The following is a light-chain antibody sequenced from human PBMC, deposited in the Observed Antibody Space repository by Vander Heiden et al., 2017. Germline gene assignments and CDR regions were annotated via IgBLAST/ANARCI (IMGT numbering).Light chain of an antibody. CDR1: SGSIASNC. J-gene: IGLJ3*02. CDR2: EDN. CDR3: QSYDSSNWV. Sequence: NFTLSLPHSVSESWGATVTISCTRTSGSIASNCVQWYQQRPGSSPTTVIYEDNERPSGVPDRFSGSIDSSSNSVSLTIAGLKTEDEADYYCQSYDSSNWVFGGGTKLTVL. V-gene: IGLV6-57*01.